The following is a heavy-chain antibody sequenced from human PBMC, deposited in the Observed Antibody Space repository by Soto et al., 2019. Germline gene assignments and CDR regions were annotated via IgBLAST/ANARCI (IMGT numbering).Heavy chain of an antibody. V-gene: IGHV1-69*01. CDR3: AREGGIAAAGRRLSWFDP. CDR1: GGTFSSYA. CDR2: IIPIFGTA. D-gene: IGHD6-13*01. J-gene: IGHJ5*02. Sequence: QVQLVQSGAEVKKPGSSVKVSCKASGGTFSSYAISWVRQAPGQGLEWMGGIIPIFGTANYAQKFQGRVTITADESTSTAYMELSSLRAEDTAVYYCAREGGIAAAGRRLSWFDPWGQGTLVTVSS.